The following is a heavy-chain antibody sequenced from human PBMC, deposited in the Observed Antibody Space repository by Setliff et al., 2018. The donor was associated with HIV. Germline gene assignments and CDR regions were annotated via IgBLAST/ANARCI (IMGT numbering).Heavy chain of an antibody. Sequence: GASVKVSCKVFGYTLTELSRHWVRQAPGKGLEWMGGFDPEDGETIYAQKFQGRVTMTEDTSTDTAYMELSSLRSEDTAVYYCATTRLRKGGATFDIWGQGTMVTVSS. J-gene: IGHJ3*02. V-gene: IGHV1-24*01. D-gene: IGHD1-26*01. CDR2: FDPEDGET. CDR3: ATTRLRKGGATFDI. CDR1: GYTLTELS.